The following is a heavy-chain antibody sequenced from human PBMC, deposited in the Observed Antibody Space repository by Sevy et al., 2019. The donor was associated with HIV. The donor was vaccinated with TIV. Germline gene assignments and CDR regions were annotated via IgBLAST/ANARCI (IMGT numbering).Heavy chain of an antibody. V-gene: IGHV3-30*18. Sequence: GESLKISCAASGFTFSSYGMHWVRQAPGKGLEWVAVISYDGSNKYYADSVKGRFTISRDNSKNTLYLQMNSLRAEETAVYYYAKDDDRDFWSGYYYYYYYMDVWGKGTTVTVSS. CDR3: AKDDDRDFWSGYYYYYYYMDV. CDR2: ISYDGSNK. J-gene: IGHJ6*03. CDR1: GFTFSSYG. D-gene: IGHD3-3*01.